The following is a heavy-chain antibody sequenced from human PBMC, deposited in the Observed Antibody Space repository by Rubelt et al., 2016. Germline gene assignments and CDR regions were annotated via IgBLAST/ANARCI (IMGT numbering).Heavy chain of an antibody. CDR3: ASYRNRNAFDF. CDR1: GGSFSGYY. J-gene: IGHJ3*01. D-gene: IGHD4-11*01. Sequence: QVQVQQWGAGLLKPSETLSLPCAVYGGSFSGYYWSWLRQPPGQGLEWIGEINHSGSTNYNPSLQSRVTISIDTSKNQFSRKLNSGTAEETAVDYCASYRNRNAFDFWGQGTMVTVSS. CDR2: INHSGST. V-gene: IGHV4-34*01.